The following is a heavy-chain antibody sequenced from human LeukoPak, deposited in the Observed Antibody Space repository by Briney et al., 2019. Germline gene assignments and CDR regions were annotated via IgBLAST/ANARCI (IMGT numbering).Heavy chain of an antibody. J-gene: IGHJ4*02. Sequence: GGSLRLSCAASGFTFSSYSMNWVRQAPGKWLEWVSSISSSSSYIYYADSVKGRFTISRDNAKNSLYLQMNSLRAEDTAVYYCAREGRYYDILTGYYHFGDFDYWAREPWSPSPQ. V-gene: IGHV3-21*01. CDR1: GFTFSSYS. D-gene: IGHD3-9*01. CDR2: ISSSSSYI. CDR3: AREGRYYDILTGYYHFGDFDY.